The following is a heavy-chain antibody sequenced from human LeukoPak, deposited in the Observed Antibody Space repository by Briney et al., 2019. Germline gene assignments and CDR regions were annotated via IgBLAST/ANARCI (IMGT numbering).Heavy chain of an antibody. Sequence: PGGSLRLSRAASGFTFDDYAMHWVRQAPGKGLEWVSGISWNSGSIGYADSVKGRFTISRDNAKNSLYLQMNSLRAEDTALYYCAKDIFTGIAAAGIFDYWGQGTLVTVSS. CDR2: ISWNSGSI. D-gene: IGHD6-13*01. CDR3: AKDIFTGIAAAGIFDY. V-gene: IGHV3-9*01. J-gene: IGHJ4*02. CDR1: GFTFDDYA.